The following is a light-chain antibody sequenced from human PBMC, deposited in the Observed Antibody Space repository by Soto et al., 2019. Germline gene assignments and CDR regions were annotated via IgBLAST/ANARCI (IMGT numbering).Light chain of an antibody. Sequence: EIVMTQSPATLSVSPGERATLSCRASQSVASYLAWYQQKPGQAPSLLIYGSSTRATGVPASFSGSGSGTDFTLTISGLQSEDFSFYDCQQCNEWQLITVGQVTRLE. CDR3: QQCNEWQLIT. CDR1: QSVASY. CDR2: GSS. J-gene: IGKJ5*01. V-gene: IGKV3-15*01.